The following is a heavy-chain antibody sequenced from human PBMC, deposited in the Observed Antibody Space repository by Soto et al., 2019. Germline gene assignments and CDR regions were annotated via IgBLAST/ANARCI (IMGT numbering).Heavy chain of an antibody. Sequence: GASVKVSCKAAGYTFTGYYMHGVRQAPGQGLEWMGWINPNSGGTNYAQKFQGRVTMTRDTSISTAYMELSRLRSDDTAVYYCAREDIVVVTAIQICMHVCCPGTTRTDS. J-gene: IGHJ6*02. CDR1: GYTFTGYY. D-gene: IGHD2-21*02. CDR3: AREDIVVVTAIQICMHV. V-gene: IGHV1-2*02. CDR2: INPNSGGT.